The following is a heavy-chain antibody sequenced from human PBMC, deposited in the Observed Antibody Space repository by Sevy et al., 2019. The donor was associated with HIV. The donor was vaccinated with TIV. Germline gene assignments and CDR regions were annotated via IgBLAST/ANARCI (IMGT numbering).Heavy chain of an antibody. CDR3: ARARTRGVFDY. CDR1: GFTFSDYY. Sequence: GGSLRLSCAASGFTFSDYYMSWIRQAPGKGLEWVSYISSSGSTIYYADSVKGRFTISRDNAKSSLYLQMNSLRAEDTAVYYCARARTRGVFDYWGQGTLVTVSS. J-gene: IGHJ4*02. V-gene: IGHV3-11*01. CDR2: ISSSGSTI. D-gene: IGHD4-17*01.